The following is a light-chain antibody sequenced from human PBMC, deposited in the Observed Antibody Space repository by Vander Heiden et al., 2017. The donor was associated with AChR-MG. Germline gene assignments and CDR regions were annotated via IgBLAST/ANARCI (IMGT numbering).Light chain of an antibody. CDR1: RSVLYSSNNNNY. V-gene: IGKV4-1*01. Sequence: DIVMTQSADSLAVSLGERATINCKSSRSVLYSSNNNNYLAWYQQKPGQPPKLLIFWASTRQSGVPDRFSGSGSGTDFTLTISSLQAEDVAVYYCQQYYSTPPTFGGGTKVEIK. CDR3: QQYYSTPPT. CDR2: WAS. J-gene: IGKJ4*01.